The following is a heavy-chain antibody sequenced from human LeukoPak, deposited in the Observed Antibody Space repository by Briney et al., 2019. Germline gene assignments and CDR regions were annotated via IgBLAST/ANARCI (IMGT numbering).Heavy chain of an antibody. D-gene: IGHD6-13*01. CDR3: AKGRIAYSSSWPDAFDI. Sequence: GGSLRLSCAASGFTFSNYAMSWVRQAPGKGLEWVSAISGSGGSTYYADSVKGRFTISRDNSKNTLYLQMNSLRAEDTAVYYCAKGRIAYSSSWPDAFDIWGQGTMVTVSS. J-gene: IGHJ3*02. V-gene: IGHV3-23*01. CDR2: ISGSGGST. CDR1: GFTFSNYA.